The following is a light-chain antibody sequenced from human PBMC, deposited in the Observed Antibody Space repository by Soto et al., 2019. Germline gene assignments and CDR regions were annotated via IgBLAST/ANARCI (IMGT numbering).Light chain of an antibody. V-gene: IGKV3-20*01. J-gene: IGKJ4*01. CDR1: QSVRSSY. Sequence: EIVLTQSPDTLSLSPGERATLSCRASQSVRSSYLAWYQQKPCQAPRLLIYGASRRATGIPDRFSGSGSGTDFTLTISRLEPEDFVVYYCQQYGSSLVTFGGGTKVEI. CDR2: GAS. CDR3: QQYGSSLVT.